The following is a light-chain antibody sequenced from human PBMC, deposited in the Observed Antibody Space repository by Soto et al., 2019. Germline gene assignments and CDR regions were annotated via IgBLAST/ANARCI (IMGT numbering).Light chain of an antibody. V-gene: IGKV3D-20*01. Sequence: EIVLTQSPATLSLSPGERATLSCGASQSVSSSRLAWYQQKVAQAPRLLIYDAFLRATGVPDRFSGSGSGTDFSLTISRLEPEDFAVYYCQQYGNSPSTFGQGTRLEIK. J-gene: IGKJ5*01. CDR1: QSVSSSR. CDR2: DAF. CDR3: QQYGNSPST.